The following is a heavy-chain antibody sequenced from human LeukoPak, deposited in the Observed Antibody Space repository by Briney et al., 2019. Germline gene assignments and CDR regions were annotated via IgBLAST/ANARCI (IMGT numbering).Heavy chain of an antibody. D-gene: IGHD6-19*01. CDR1: GGSFSGYY. V-gene: IGHV4-34*01. CDR2: INHSGST. CDR3: ARGGRIAVNWFDP. J-gene: IGHJ5*02. Sequence: PSETLSLTCAVYGGSFSGYYWSWIRQPPGKGLEWIGEINHSGSTNYNPSLKSRVTISVDTSKNQFSLKLSSVTAADTAVCYCARGGRIAVNWFDPWGQGTLVTVSS.